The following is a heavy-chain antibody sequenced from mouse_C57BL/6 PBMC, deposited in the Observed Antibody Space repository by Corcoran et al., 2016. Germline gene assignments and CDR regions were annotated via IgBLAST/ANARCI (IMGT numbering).Heavy chain of an antibody. CDR1: GYTFTTYG. CDR3: ARTPYGSSSRYFDV. D-gene: IGHD1-1*01. Sequence: QIQLVQSGPELKKPGETVKISCKASGYTFTTYGMSWVKQAPGKGLKWMGWINTYSGVPTYADDFKGRFAFSLETSASTAYLQINNLKNEDTATYFCARTPYGSSSRYFDVWGTGTTVTVSS. V-gene: IGHV9-3*01. J-gene: IGHJ1*03. CDR2: INTYSGVP.